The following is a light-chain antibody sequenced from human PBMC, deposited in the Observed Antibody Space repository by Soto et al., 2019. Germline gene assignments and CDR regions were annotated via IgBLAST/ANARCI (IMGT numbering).Light chain of an antibody. V-gene: IGKV3-15*01. Sequence: EIVMPQSPPTLSLSPGERATLSCMAIQSLSSSYVAWYQHKPGQGPRLLIYGAFTRATGIPARFSGSGSGTEFTLTISSLQSEDFAVYYCQQYNNWPPMTFGQGTRLENK. J-gene: IGKJ5*01. CDR1: QSLSSS. CDR3: QQYNNWPPMT. CDR2: GAF.